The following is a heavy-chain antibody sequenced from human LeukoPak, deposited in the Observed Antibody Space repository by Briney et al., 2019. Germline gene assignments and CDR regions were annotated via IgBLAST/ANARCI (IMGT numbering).Heavy chain of an antibody. CDR3: ARQTTGYSSLNDAFDI. CDR2: IYPGDSDA. Sequence: GASLKISCKGSGYSFTSYWIAWVRQMPGKGLEWMWIIYPGDSDARYSPSFQGQVTISADKSISTAYLQWSSLKASDAAMYYCARQTTGYSSLNDAFDIWGQRTMVTVSS. V-gene: IGHV5-51*01. CDR1: GYSFTSYW. J-gene: IGHJ3*02. D-gene: IGHD6-13*01.